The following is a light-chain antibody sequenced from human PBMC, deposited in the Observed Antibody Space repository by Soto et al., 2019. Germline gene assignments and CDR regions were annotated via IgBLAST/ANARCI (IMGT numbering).Light chain of an antibody. CDR3: SSYTRSDTGV. J-gene: IGLJ2*01. Sequence: QSALTQPASVSGSPGQSITISCTGTSSDVGGYNYVSWYQQHPGKAPKLIIYDVSNRPSGVFNRFSGSKSGNTASLTISGLQAEDEADYYCSSYTRSDTGVFGGGTKLTVL. V-gene: IGLV2-14*01. CDR2: DVS. CDR1: SSDVGGYNY.